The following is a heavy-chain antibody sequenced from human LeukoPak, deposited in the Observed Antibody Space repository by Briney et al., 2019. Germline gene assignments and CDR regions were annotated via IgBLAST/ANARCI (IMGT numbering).Heavy chain of an antibody. CDR2: SNSDGSDT. CDR3: VKDSPPRYSGSPPAY. Sequence: PGGSLRLSCVGSGITFSGYWMYWVRQAPGKGLVWVSRSNSDGSDTSYADSVKGRFTISRDNAKNTLYLQMNSLRADDTAVYYCVKDSPPRYSGSPPAYWGQGTLVTVSS. CDR1: GITFSGYW. V-gene: IGHV3-74*01. J-gene: IGHJ4*02. D-gene: IGHD1-26*01.